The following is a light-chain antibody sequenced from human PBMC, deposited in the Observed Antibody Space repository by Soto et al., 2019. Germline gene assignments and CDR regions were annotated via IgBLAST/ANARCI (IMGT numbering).Light chain of an antibody. CDR1: QGIRND. V-gene: IGKV1-39*01. CDR2: AAS. Sequence: IQMTQSPSSLSAAGGERVTITCRASQGIRNDLGWYQQKPGKAPKLLIYAASSLQSGVPPRFSGSGSGTDFTLTISSLQPEDFATYSCQQSYNIPRATFGQGTKVDIK. CDR3: QQSYNIPRAT. J-gene: IGKJ1*01.